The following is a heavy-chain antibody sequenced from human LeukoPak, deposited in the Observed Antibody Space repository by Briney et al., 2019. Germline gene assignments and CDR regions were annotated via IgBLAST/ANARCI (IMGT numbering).Heavy chain of an antibody. J-gene: IGHJ5*02. Sequence: ASVKVSCKASGHTFTDYYIHWVRQAPGQGLEWMGWINPNSGGTNYAQKFQGRATMTRDTSISTAYMELSRLRSDDTAVYYCARDENGSGTYYRGYNWFDPWGQGTLVTVSS. D-gene: IGHD3-10*01. CDR3: ARDENGSGTYYRGYNWFDP. CDR2: INPNSGGT. CDR1: GHTFTDYY. V-gene: IGHV1-2*02.